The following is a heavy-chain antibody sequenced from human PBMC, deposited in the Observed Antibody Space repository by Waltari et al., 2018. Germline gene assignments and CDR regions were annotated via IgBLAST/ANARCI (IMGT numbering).Heavy chain of an antibody. D-gene: IGHD2-2*01. V-gene: IGHV4-59*08. J-gene: IGHJ6*02. Sequence: QVQLQESGPGLVKPLETLSLTCTVSGSSISDSIWHWVRPPPGRGLEWIAYMFQSGNTKYNPSLKSRVSTSLDTSKNQLSLRLSSVTAADTATYYCARLPCSSLSCIAAHLDVWGQGTAVTVSS. CDR2: MFQSGNT. CDR3: ARLPCSSLSCIAAHLDV. CDR1: GSSISDSI.